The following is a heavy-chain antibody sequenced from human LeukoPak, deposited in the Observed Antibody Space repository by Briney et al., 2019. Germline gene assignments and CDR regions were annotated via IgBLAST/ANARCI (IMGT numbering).Heavy chain of an antibody. CDR1: GFTFSSFA. J-gene: IGHJ4*02. CDR2: IWYDGNNK. D-gene: IGHD4-17*01. Sequence: PGGSLRLSCGASGFTFSSFAFHWVRQAPGKGLEGVAVIWYDGNNKYYADSVKGRFTISRDSSKNTMYLQMNSLRAEDMAVYYCAREHTTVTSLLDYWGQGTLVTVSS. V-gene: IGHV3-33*08. CDR3: AREHTTVTSLLDY.